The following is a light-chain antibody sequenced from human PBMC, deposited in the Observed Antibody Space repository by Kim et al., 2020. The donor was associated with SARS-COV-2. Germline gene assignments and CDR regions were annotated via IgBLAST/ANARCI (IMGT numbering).Light chain of an antibody. J-gene: IGLJ3*02. CDR1: SSNVGLHF. V-gene: IGLV1-44*01. Sequence: QSVLTQPPSTSGTPGQRVTISCSGSSSNVGLHFVNWYQQLPGTAPKVFIYKDNQRPSGVPDRFSGSRSGTSASLAISGLQSEDEADYYCATWDVSLNGWVFGGGTQLTVL. CDR2: KDN. CDR3: ATWDVSLNGWV.